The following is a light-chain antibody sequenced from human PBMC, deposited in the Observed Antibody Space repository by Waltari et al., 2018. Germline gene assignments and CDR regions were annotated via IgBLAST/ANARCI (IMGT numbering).Light chain of an antibody. Sequence: QSVLTQPPSASGTPGQRVTISCSGSRSNIGSNYVYWYQQLPGTAPKLLIYRNNPRPSVVPDRFSGSKSATSASLAISGLRSEDEADYYCAAWDDSLSGRVFGGGTKVTVL. CDR2: RNN. CDR3: AAWDDSLSGRV. J-gene: IGLJ3*02. V-gene: IGLV1-47*01. CDR1: RSNIGSNY.